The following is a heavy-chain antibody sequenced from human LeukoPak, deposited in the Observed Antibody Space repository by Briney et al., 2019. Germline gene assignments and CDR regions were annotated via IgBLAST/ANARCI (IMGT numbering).Heavy chain of an antibody. D-gene: IGHD6-13*01. V-gene: IGHV3-23*01. Sequence: GGSLRLSCAASGFIFSSFAMSWVHQAPGKGLEWVSGISGSGSSTYYADSVKGRLTISRDNSKNTLYLQMNSLRAEDTAVYYCAKDSRYSNSWYYFDYWGQGTLVTVSS. J-gene: IGHJ4*02. CDR1: GFIFSSFA. CDR2: ISGSGSST. CDR3: AKDSRYSNSWYYFDY.